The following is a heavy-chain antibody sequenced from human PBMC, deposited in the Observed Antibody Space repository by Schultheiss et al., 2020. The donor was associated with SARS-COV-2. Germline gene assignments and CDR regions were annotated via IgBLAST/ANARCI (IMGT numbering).Heavy chain of an antibody. D-gene: IGHD1-1*01. CDR3: VKEGEEMGTS. V-gene: IGHV3-48*04. Sequence: GGSLRLSCAASGFTFSSYWMSWVRQAPGKGLEWVSYISSSGSTIYYADSVKGRFTISRDNAKNSLYLQMNSLRAEDTAVYYCVKEGEEMGTSWGQGTLVTVSS. J-gene: IGHJ4*02. CDR2: ISSSGSTI. CDR1: GFTFSSYW.